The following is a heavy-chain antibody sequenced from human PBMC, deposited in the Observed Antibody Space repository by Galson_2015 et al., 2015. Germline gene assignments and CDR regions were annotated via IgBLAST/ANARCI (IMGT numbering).Heavy chain of an antibody. CDR2: MSSDGRDK. V-gene: IGHV3-30*09. D-gene: IGHD3-9*01. J-gene: IGHJ4*02. CDR1: GFTFGSFD. Sequence: SLRLSCAASGFTFGSFDMHWARQAPGRGLEWVAVMSSDGRDKYYVDSKKGRFAVSRDNSKSMFYLQMNSLTVEDTALYYCGRSYDILTGYEEIDYWGQGTLVTVSS. CDR3: GRSYDILTGYEEIDY.